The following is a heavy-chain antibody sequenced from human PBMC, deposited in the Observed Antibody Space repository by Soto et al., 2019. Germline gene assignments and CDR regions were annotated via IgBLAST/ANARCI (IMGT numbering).Heavy chain of an antibody. CDR2: ISGSGGTT. Sequence: QPQLVKSGGGLVKPGGSLRLSCAASRLTFSDYYMGWIRQAPGKGLEWISYISGSGGTTYYADSVKGRFTISRDNAKNSLYLHMNSLRVEDTAIYYCARDPEPQYYFDSCGLGTLVTVSS. CDR1: RLTFSDYY. CDR3: ARDPEPQYYFDS. J-gene: IGHJ4*02. V-gene: IGHV3-11*01.